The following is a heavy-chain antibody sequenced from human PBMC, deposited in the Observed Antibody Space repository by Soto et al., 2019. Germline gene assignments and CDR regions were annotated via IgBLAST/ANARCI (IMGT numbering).Heavy chain of an antibody. Sequence: PGGSLRLSCAASGFTFSDYYMSWIRQAPGEGLEWVSYISSSGRTIYYADSVKGRFTISRDKAKNSLYLQMNSLRAEDTAGYYCARDYPPDYYDSSGYRYTWFDPWGQGTLVTVSS. D-gene: IGHD3-22*01. CDR2: ISSSGRTI. V-gene: IGHV3-11*01. CDR3: ARDYPPDYYDSSGYRYTWFDP. J-gene: IGHJ5*02. CDR1: GFTFSDYY.